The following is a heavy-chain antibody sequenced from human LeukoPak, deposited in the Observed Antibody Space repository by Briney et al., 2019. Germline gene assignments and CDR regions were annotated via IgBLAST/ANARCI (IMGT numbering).Heavy chain of an antibody. Sequence: ESSETLSLTCTVSGGSISSYYWSWIRQPPGKGLEWIGYIYYSGSTNYNPSLKSRVTISVDTSKNQFSLKLSSVTAADTAVYYCARLQGGYSYGSFDYWGQGTLVTVSS. CDR1: GGSISSYY. CDR2: IYYSGST. D-gene: IGHD5-18*01. J-gene: IGHJ4*02. CDR3: ARLQGGYSYGSFDY. V-gene: IGHV4-59*08.